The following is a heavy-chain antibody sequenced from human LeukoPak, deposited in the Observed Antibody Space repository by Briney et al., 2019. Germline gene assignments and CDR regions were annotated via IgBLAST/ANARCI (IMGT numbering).Heavy chain of an antibody. CDR3: ARVGVEAYGARVFDY. CDR2: ISSSGSTI. V-gene: IGHV3-48*03. CDR1: GFTFSSYE. D-gene: IGHD4-17*01. Sequence: PGGSLRLSCAASGFTFSSYEMNWVRQAPGKGLEWVSYISSSGSTIYYADSVKGRFTISRDNAKNSLYLQMNSLRAEDTAVYYCARVGVEAYGARVFDYWGQGTLVTVSS. J-gene: IGHJ4*02.